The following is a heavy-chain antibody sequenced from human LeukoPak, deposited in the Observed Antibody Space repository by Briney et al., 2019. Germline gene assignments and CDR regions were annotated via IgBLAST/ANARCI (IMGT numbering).Heavy chain of an antibody. CDR3: ARTIPDYTRYSSGWYEGGYYFDY. CDR1: GGSISSGSYY. V-gene: IGHV4-61*02. Sequence: SQTLSLTCTVSGGSISSGSYYWSWLRQPAGKGLEWLGRIYTSGSTNYNPSLKSRVTISVDTSKNQFSLKLSSVTAADTAVYYCARTIPDYTRYSSGWYEGGYYFDYWGQGTLVTVSS. D-gene: IGHD6-19*01. J-gene: IGHJ4*02. CDR2: IYTSGST.